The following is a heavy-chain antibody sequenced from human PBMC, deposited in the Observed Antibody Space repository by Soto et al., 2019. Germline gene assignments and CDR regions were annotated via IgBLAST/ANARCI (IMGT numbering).Heavy chain of an antibody. CDR1: GGSISSGGYY. V-gene: IGHV4-31*03. Sequence: LSLTCTVSGGSISSGGYYWSWIRQHPGKGLEWIGYIYYSGSTYYNPSLKSRVTISVDTSKNQFSLKLSSVTAADTAVYYCARGLRFLDSWFDPWGQGTLVTVSS. J-gene: IGHJ5*02. D-gene: IGHD3-3*01. CDR3: ARGLRFLDSWFDP. CDR2: IYYSGST.